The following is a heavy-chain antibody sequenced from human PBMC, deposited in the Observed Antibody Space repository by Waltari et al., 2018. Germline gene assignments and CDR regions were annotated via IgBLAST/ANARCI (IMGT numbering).Heavy chain of an antibody. V-gene: IGHV4-34*01. Sequence: QVQLQQWGAGLLKPSETLSLTCAVDGGSFSGYYWSWIRKPPGKGLEWIGEINHSGSTNYNPSLKSRVTISVDTSKNQFSLKLSSVTAADTAVYYCARPDGLYGSGSYGAFDIWGQGTMVTVSS. CDR3: ARPDGLYGSGSYGAFDI. J-gene: IGHJ3*02. CDR1: GGSFSGYY. D-gene: IGHD3-10*01. CDR2: INHSGST.